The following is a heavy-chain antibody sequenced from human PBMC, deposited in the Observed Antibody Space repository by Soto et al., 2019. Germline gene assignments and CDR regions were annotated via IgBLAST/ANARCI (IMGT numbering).Heavy chain of an antibody. V-gene: IGHV1-3*01. CDR2: INAGNGNT. CDR3: AAEINDCSGGSCYSPVDP. Sequence: QVQLVQSGAEVKKPGASVKVSCKASGYTFTSYAMHWVRQAPGQRLEWMGWINAGNGNTKYSQKFQGRVTITSDTSASTAYMELSSLRSEDTAVYYCAAEINDCSGGSCYSPVDPWGQGTLVTVSS. D-gene: IGHD2-15*01. J-gene: IGHJ5*02. CDR1: GYTFTSYA.